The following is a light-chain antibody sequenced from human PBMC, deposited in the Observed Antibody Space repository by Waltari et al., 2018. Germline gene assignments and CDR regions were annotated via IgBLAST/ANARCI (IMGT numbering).Light chain of an antibody. V-gene: IGLV2-14*03. Sequence: QSALTQPASVSGSPGQSITISCTGTSSDVGGYNFLSWYQHHPGKAPKLMIYNVNNRPSGVSDRFAGSKSGNTASLTISGLQAEDEADYYCSSYATGSNSVFGSGTKVTVL. CDR3: SSYATGSNSV. CDR1: SSDVGGYNF. CDR2: NVN. J-gene: IGLJ1*01.